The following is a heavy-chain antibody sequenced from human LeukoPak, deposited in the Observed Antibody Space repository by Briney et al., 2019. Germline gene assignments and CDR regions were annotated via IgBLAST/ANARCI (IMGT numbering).Heavy chain of an antibody. V-gene: IGHV3-53*01. CDR1: GFTVSSNY. J-gene: IGHJ4*02. CDR2: IYSGGST. Sequence: GGSLRLSCAASGFTVSSNYMSWVRQAPGKGLEWVSVIYSGGSTYYADSVNGRFTISRDNSKNTLYLQMNSLRAEDTAVYYCARVTEVGATDYWGQGTLVTVSS. CDR3: ARVTEVGATDY. D-gene: IGHD1-26*01.